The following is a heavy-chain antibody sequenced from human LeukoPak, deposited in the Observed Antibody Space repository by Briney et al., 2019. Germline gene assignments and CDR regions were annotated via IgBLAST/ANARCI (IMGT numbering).Heavy chain of an antibody. Sequence: PGGSLRLSCAASGFTFSSYAMSWVRQAPGKGLEWVSAISGSGGSTYYADSVKGRFTISRDNSKNTLYLQMNSLRAEDTAVYYCAKVSMSRLKVLLWFGEFDYWGQGTLVTVSS. CDR1: GFTFSSYA. CDR2: ISGSGGST. V-gene: IGHV3-23*01. CDR3: AKVSMSRLKVLLWFGEFDY. J-gene: IGHJ4*02. D-gene: IGHD3-10*01.